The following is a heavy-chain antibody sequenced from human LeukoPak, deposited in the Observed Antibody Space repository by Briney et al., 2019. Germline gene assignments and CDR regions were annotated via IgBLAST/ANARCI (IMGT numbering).Heavy chain of an antibody. CDR1: GGSISSSSYY. D-gene: IGHD6-13*01. V-gene: IGHV4-39*01. J-gene: IGHJ6*03. CDR3: ARVKSGQQLAYFYYYMDV. CDR2: IYYSGST. Sequence: SETLSLTCTVSGGSISSSSYYWGWIRQPPGKGLEWIGSIYYSGSTYYNPSLKSRVTMSVDTSKNQFPLSLSSVTAADTAVYYCARVKSGQQLAYFYYYMDVWGKGTTVTVSS.